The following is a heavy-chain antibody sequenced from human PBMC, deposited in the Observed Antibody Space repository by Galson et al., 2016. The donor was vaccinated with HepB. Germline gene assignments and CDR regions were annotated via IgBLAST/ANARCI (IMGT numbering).Heavy chain of an antibody. CDR2: ISAYNGNT. Sequence: SVKVSCKASGYSFIKYGISWVRQAPGQGLEWLGWISAYNGNTNYAQKLQDRVTMTTDTSTTTAYMELRSLRSDDTAVYYCARDREMDGNYYDSSSYLEDALDIWGQGTVVTVSS. CDR3: ARDREMDGNYYDSSSYLEDALDI. J-gene: IGHJ3*02. V-gene: IGHV1-18*01. CDR1: GYSFIKYG. D-gene: IGHD3-22*01.